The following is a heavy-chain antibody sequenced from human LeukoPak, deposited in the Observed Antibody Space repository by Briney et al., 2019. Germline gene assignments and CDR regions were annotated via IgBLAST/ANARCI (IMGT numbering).Heavy chain of an antibody. D-gene: IGHD1-26*01. J-gene: IGHJ4*02. Sequence: SETLSLTCTVSGGSISSYYWSWIRQPPGKGLEWIGYIYYSGSTNYNPSLKSRVTISVDTSKNQFSLKLSSVTAADTAVYYCAREAVGATLGYWGQGTLVIVSS. CDR3: AREAVGATLGY. CDR2: IYYSGST. V-gene: IGHV4-59*01. CDR1: GGSISSYY.